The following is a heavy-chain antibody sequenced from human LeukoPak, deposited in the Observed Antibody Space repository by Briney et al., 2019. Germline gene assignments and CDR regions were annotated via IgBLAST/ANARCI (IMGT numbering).Heavy chain of an antibody. J-gene: IGHJ4*02. CDR2: VHLDGRT. CDR1: GGSVINTNW. V-gene: IGHV4-4*02. CDR3: AREGGFYRPLDY. D-gene: IGHD3-3*01. Sequence: SGTLSLTCGVSGGSVINTNWWTWVRQPPGKGLEWIGEVHLDGRTNYNPSLESRLTMSVDVSENQVSLKLTSVTAADTAVYYCAREGGFYRPLDYSGQETLVTVSS.